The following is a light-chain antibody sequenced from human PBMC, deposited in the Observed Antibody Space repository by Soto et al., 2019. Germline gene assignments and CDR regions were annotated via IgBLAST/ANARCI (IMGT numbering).Light chain of an antibody. Sequence: QSVLTQPASVSGSPGQSITISCTGTSSDVGGYNFVSWYQQNPGRAPKLMIYEVRNRPSGVSDRFSGSKSGNTASLPISGLQAEDEGDYYCSAYGSSSPLYVFGTGTKLTVL. J-gene: IGLJ1*01. V-gene: IGLV2-14*01. CDR2: EVR. CDR3: SAYGSSSPLYV. CDR1: SSDVGGYNF.